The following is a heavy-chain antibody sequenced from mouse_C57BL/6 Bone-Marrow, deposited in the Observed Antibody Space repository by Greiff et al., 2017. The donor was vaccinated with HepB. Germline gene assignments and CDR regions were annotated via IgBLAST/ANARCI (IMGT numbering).Heavy chain of an antibody. V-gene: IGHV1-15*01. Sequence: VQLQESGAELVRPGASVTLSCKASGYTFTDYEMHWVKQTPVHGLEWIGAIDPETGGTAYNQKFKGKAILTADKSSSTAYMELRSLTSEDSAVYYSYGNYDAMDYWGQGTSVTVSS. CDR2: IDPETGGT. CDR1: GYTFTDYE. CDR3: YGNYDAMDY. D-gene: IGHD2-1*01. J-gene: IGHJ4*01.